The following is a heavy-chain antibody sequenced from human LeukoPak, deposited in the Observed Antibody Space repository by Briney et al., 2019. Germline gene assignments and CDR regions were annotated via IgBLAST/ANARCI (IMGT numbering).Heavy chain of an antibody. Sequence: PGGSLRLSCAASGFTLSSYWMYWVRQAPGKGLEYVSRINNDGSGTTYADSVKGRFTISRDNAKSTVYLQMNSLRPEGTAMFYCARGGLDHAFDLWGQGTMVSVSS. V-gene: IGHV3-74*01. CDR3: ARGGLDHAFDL. CDR2: INNDGSGT. D-gene: IGHD3/OR15-3a*01. CDR1: GFTLSSYW. J-gene: IGHJ3*01.